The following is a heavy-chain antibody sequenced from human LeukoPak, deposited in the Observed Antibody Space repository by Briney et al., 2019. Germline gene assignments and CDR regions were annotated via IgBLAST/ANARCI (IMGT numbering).Heavy chain of an antibody. Sequence: GGSLRLSCAASGFTFSSYSMNWVRQAPGKGLEWVSSISSSSSYIYYADSVKGRFTISRDNAKNSLYLQMNSLRAEDTAVYYCARGDYDSSGHFDHWGQGTLVTVSS. CDR1: GFTFSSYS. CDR2: ISSSSSYI. CDR3: ARGDYDSSGHFDH. J-gene: IGHJ4*02. V-gene: IGHV3-21*01. D-gene: IGHD3-22*01.